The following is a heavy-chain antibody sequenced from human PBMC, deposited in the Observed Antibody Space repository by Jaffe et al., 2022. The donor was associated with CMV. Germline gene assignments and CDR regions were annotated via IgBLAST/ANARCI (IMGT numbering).Heavy chain of an antibody. CDR3: ARNAYPNYYYYMDV. CDR1: GFTFSSYE. CDR2: ISSSGSTI. V-gene: IGHV3-48*03. J-gene: IGHJ6*03. Sequence: EVQLVESGGGLVQPGGSLRLSCAASGFTFSSYEMNWVRQAPGKGLEWVSYISSSGSTIYYADSVKGRFTISRDNAKNSLYLQMNSLRAEDTAVYYCARNAYPNYYYYMDVWGKGTTVTVSS. D-gene: IGHD2-8*01.